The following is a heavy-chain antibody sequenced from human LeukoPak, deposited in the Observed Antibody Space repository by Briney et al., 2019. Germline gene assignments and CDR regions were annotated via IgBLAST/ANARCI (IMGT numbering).Heavy chain of an antibody. D-gene: IGHD4-17*01. CDR2: ISWNSGSI. CDR3: AKDSDYGDLDY. CDR1: GFTFSSYA. Sequence: GGSLRLSCAASGFTFSSYAMSWVRQAPGKGLEWVSGISWNSGSIGYADSVKGRFTISRDNAKNSLYLQMNSLRAEDTALYYCAKDSDYGDLDYWGQGTLVTVSS. J-gene: IGHJ4*02. V-gene: IGHV3-9*01.